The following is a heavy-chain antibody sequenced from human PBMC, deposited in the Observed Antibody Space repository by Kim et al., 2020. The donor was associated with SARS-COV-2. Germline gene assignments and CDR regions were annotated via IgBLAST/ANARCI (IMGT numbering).Heavy chain of an antibody. D-gene: IGHD1-26*01. Sequence: KYYADTVKGRFTISRDKSQNALSLQMHSLRAEDTGMYYCVRNSDALVFVYWGQGTLVTVSS. V-gene: IGHV3-33*01. CDR2: K. J-gene: IGHJ4*02. CDR3: VRNSDALVFVY.